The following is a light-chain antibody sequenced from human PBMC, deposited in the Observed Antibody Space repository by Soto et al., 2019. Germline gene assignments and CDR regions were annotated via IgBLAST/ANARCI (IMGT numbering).Light chain of an antibody. Sequence: EIVLTQSAGTLSLSPGERATLSCRASQSVSSSYLAWYQQKPGQAPRLLIYGASSRATGIPDRFSGSGSGTDFTLTISRLEPEDFAVYYCQQSGTSPFPFGQGARLEIK. CDR3: QQSGTSPFP. V-gene: IGKV3-20*01. CDR2: GAS. J-gene: IGKJ5*01. CDR1: QSVSSSY.